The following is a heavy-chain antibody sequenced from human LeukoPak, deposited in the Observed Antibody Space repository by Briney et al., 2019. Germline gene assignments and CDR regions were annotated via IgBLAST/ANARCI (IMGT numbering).Heavy chain of an antibody. V-gene: IGHV1-2*02. D-gene: IGHD3-22*01. CDR1: GYTFTGYY. CDR3: ARDGDYDSSGYPIDY. CDR2: INPNSGGT. J-gene: IGHJ4*02. Sequence: ASVKVSCKASGYTFTGYYMHWVRQAPGQGLEWMGWINPNSGGTNYAQKFQGRVTMTRDASISTAYMELSRLRSDDTAVYYCARDGDYDSSGYPIDYWGQGTLVTVSS.